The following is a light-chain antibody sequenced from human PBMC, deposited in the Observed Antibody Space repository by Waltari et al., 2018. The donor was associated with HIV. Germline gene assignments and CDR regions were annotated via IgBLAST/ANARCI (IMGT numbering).Light chain of an antibody. J-gene: IGLJ2*01. CDR2: EVT. Sequence: QSALTQPPSASGSPGQSVTIPCTGNSSDVGGYNYVSWYQQHPGKAPKLMINEVTKRPSGVPDRFSGSKSGNTASLTVSGLQAEDEADYYCSSYAGSNNLLFGGGTKLTVL. V-gene: IGLV2-8*01. CDR1: SSDVGGYNY. CDR3: SSYAGSNNLL.